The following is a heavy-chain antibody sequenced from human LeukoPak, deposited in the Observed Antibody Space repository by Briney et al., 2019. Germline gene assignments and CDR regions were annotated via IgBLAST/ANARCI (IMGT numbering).Heavy chain of an antibody. J-gene: IGHJ5*02. CDR1: GFTFSSYA. V-gene: IGHV3-30-3*01. Sequence: GRSLRLSCAASGFTFSSYAMHWVRQAPGKGLEWVAVISYDGSNKYYADSVKGRFTISRDNSKNTLYLQMNSLRAEDTAVYYCAKVGGTWFDPWGQGTLVTVSS. CDR3: AKVGGTWFDP. D-gene: IGHD3-16*01. CDR2: ISYDGSNK.